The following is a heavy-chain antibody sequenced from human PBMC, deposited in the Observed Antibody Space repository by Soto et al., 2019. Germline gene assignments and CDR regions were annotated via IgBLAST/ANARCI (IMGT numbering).Heavy chain of an antibody. CDR3: ARPRIAVAGTYYFDY. CDR2: IYPGDSDT. D-gene: IGHD6-19*01. J-gene: IGHJ4*02. Sequence: GESLKISCKGSGYSFTSYWIGWVRQMPGKGLEWMGIIYPGDSDTRYGPSFQGQVTISADKSISTAYLQWSSLKASDTAMYYCARPRIAVAGTYYFDYWGQGTLVTVSS. CDR1: GYSFTSYW. V-gene: IGHV5-51*01.